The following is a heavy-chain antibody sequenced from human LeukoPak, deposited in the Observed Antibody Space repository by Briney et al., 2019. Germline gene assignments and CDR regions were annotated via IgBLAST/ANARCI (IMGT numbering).Heavy chain of an antibody. CDR2: IWYDGSNK. CDR3: AKMYSSGWPNYLDY. CDR1: GFTFSSYG. D-gene: IGHD6-19*01. J-gene: IGHJ4*02. Sequence: GKSLRLSCAASGFTFSSYGMHWVRQAPGKGLEWVAVIWYDGSNKYYADSVKGRFTISRDNSKNTLYLQMNSLRAEDTAVYYCAKMYSSGWPNYLDYWGQGTLVTVSS. V-gene: IGHV3-33*06.